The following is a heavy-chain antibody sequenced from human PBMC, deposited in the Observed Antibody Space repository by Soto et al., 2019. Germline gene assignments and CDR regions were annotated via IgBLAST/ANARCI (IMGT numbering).Heavy chain of an antibody. CDR1: GGSISSYY. V-gene: IGHV4-4*07. D-gene: IGHD2-15*01. J-gene: IGHJ6*02. Sequence: PSETLSLTCTVSGGSISSYYWSWIRQPAGKGLEWIGRIYTSGSTNYNPSLKSRVTMSVDTSKNQFSLKLSSVTAADTAVYYCARDRYCSGGSCYLMHYYYYGMDVWRQGTTVTVSS. CDR2: IYTSGST. CDR3: ARDRYCSGGSCYLMHYYYYGMDV.